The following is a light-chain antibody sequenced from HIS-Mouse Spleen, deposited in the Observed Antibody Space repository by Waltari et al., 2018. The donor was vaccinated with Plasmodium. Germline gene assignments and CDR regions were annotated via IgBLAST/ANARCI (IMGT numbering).Light chain of an antibody. J-gene: IGLJ2*01. V-gene: IGLV3-1*01. CDR1: KLGDKY. CDR2: LDS. Sequence: SYELIQPPSVSVSPGQTASITCSGDKLGDKYACWYQQKPGQSTVLVIYLDSKRPSGIPERFSGSNSGNTATLTISGTQAMDEADYYCQAWDSSTVVFGGGTKLTVL. CDR3: QAWDSSTVV.